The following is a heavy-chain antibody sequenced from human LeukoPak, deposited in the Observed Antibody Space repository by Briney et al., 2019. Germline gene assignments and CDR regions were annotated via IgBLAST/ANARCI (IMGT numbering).Heavy chain of an antibody. J-gene: IGHJ3*02. CDR3: ARRAYNWGAFDI. V-gene: IGHV3-23*01. Sequence: HPGGSLRLSCAASGFTFSSYAMSWVRQAPGKGLEWVSGISGSGVSTYYADSVKGRFTISRDNSRNTLYLQMNRLRAEDTAVYYCARRAYNWGAFDIWGQGTMVTVSS. D-gene: IGHD5-24*01. CDR2: ISGSGVST. CDR1: GFTFSSYA.